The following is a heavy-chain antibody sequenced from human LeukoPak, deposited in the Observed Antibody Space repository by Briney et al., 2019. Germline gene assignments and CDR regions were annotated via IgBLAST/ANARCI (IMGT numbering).Heavy chain of an antibody. V-gene: IGHV3-48*01. CDR3: VRSDWFDP. Sequence: GGSLRLSCTASGFTFSSYTMNWVRQAPGKGLEWVSDISSSSSTTHYADSVKGRFTISRDNAKNSLYLQMNSLRAEDTAVYYCVRSDWFDPWGQGTLVAVSS. J-gene: IGHJ5*02. CDR2: ISSSSSTT. CDR1: GFTFSSYT.